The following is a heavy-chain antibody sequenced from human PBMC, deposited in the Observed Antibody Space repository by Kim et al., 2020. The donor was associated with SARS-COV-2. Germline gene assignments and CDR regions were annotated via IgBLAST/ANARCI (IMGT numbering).Heavy chain of an antibody. V-gene: IGHV3-53*01. CDR3: SRDKPSSDYDILTGYPSRYYYYGMDV. CDR2: IYSGGST. CDR1: GFTVSSNY. D-gene: IGHD3-9*01. Sequence: WGSLRLSCAASGFTVSSNYMSWVRQAPGKGLEWVSVIYSGGSTYYADSVKCRFTISRDNSKNTLYLQMNSLRAEDTAVYYCSRDKPSSDYDILTGYPSRYYYYGMDVWGRGTTVTVSS. J-gene: IGHJ6*02.